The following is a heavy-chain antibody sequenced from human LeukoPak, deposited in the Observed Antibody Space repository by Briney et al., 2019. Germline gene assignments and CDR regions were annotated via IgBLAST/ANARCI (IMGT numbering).Heavy chain of an antibody. D-gene: IGHD2-15*01. CDR2: ISGSGGST. CDR1: GFTFRSYA. Sequence: GGSLRLSCAASGFTFRSYAMSWVRQAAGKGLEWVSAISGSGGSTYYADSVKGRFTISRDNSKNMLYLQMNSLRAEDTAVYYCAKDSIVVVAARGTIDYWGQGTLVTVSS. J-gene: IGHJ4*02. V-gene: IGHV3-23*01. CDR3: AKDSIVVVAARGTIDY.